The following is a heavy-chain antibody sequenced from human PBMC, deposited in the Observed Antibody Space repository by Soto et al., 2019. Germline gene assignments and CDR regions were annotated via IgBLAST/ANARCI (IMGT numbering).Heavy chain of an antibody. J-gene: IGHJ5*02. CDR3: ASRYCTNGVCYWGLYP. CDR2: IIPIFGTA. CDR1: GGTFSSYA. V-gene: IGHV1-69*06. D-gene: IGHD2-8*01. Sequence: SVKVSCKASGGTFSSYAISWVRQAPGRGLEWMGGIIPIFGTANYAQKFQGRVTITADKSTSTAYMELSSLRSEDTAVYYCASRYCTNGVCYWGLYPWGQRTLVTVS.